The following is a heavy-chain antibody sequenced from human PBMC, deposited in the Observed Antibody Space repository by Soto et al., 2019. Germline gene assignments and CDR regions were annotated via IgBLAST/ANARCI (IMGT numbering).Heavy chain of an antibody. Sequence: GGSLRLSCAASGFTFSNAWMSWVRQAPGKGLEWVGRIKSKTDGGTTDYAAPVKGRFTISRDDSKNTLYLQMNSLKTEDTAVYYCTTDSYNWNYGRFDYWGQGTLVTVSS. CDR3: TTDSYNWNYGRFDY. J-gene: IGHJ4*02. CDR1: GFTFSNAW. D-gene: IGHD1-7*01. CDR2: IKSKTDGGTT. V-gene: IGHV3-15*01.